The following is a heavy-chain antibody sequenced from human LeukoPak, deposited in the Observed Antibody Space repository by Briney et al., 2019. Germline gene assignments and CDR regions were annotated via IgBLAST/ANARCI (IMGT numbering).Heavy chain of an antibody. V-gene: IGHV3-23*01. CDR3: ARQLGYCSRGNCYFDS. D-gene: IGHD2-2*01. CDR2: VGSGATP. Sequence: GGSLRLSCAASGFTFRSYAMSWVRQAPGKGLEWVSAVGSGATPYYADSVKGRFTISRDDSKNMLYLQANSLRAEDTAVYYCARQLGYCSRGNCYFDSWGQGTLVTVSS. J-gene: IGHJ4*02. CDR1: GFTFRSYA.